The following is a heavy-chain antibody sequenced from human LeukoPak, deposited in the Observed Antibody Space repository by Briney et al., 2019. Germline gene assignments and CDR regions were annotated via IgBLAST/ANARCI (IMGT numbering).Heavy chain of an antibody. CDR1: GYTFSSYA. V-gene: IGHV3-23*01. CDR2: ISGSGGST. Sequence: GGSLRLSCAASGYTFSSYAMSWVRQAPGKGLEWVSAISGSGGSTYYADSVKGRFTISRDNSKNTLYLQMNSLRAEDTAVYYCAKRPGIAASYGMDVWGQGTTVTVSS. D-gene: IGHD6-13*01. J-gene: IGHJ6*02. CDR3: AKRPGIAASYGMDV.